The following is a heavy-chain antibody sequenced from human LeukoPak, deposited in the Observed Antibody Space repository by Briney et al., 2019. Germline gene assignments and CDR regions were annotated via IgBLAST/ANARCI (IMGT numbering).Heavy chain of an antibody. CDR3: ASQSYARFDP. V-gene: IGHV3-7*01. CDR1: GFTFSTKW. D-gene: IGHD3-16*01. J-gene: IGHJ5*02. Sequence: GGSLRLSCAASGFTFSTKWMSWVRQAPGKGLEWVGNIQPDGSEQYPVDSVKGRFTISRDNARNSLFLQMNSLRVEDTAVYYCASQSYARFDPWGQGTLVTVSS. CDR2: IQPDGSEQ.